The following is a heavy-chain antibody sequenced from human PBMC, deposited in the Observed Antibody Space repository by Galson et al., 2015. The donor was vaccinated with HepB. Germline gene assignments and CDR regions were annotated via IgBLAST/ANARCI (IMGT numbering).Heavy chain of an antibody. Sequence: ETLSLTCTVSGVSISNYYWSWIRQPPGKGLEWIGYIYYSGSTNYNPSLKSRVTISVDTSKNQFSLKLSSVTAADTAVYYRASFSGYAQFDAFDIWGQGTMVTVSS. J-gene: IGHJ3*02. V-gene: IGHV4-59*08. CDR1: GVSISNYY. CDR2: IYYSGST. CDR3: ASFSGYAQFDAFDI. D-gene: IGHD5-12*01.